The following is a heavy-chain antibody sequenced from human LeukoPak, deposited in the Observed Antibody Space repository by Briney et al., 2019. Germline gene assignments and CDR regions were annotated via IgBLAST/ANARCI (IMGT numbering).Heavy chain of an antibody. Sequence: SETLSLTCTVSGGSISSSSYYWGWIRQPPGKGLEWIGSIYYSGSTYYNPSLKSRVTISVDTSKNLFSLNLSSVTAADTAVYYCAILIFVPSVIMITFGGVIAKPKLCYYYMDVWGKGTTVTISS. J-gene: IGHJ6*03. D-gene: IGHD3-16*02. CDR1: GGSISSSSYY. V-gene: IGHV4-39*01. CDR3: AILIFVPSVIMITFGGVIAKPKLCYYYMDV. CDR2: IYYSGST.